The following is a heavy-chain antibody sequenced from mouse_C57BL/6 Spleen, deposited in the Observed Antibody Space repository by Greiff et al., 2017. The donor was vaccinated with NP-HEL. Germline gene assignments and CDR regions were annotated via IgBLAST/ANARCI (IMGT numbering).Heavy chain of an antibody. Sequence: QVHVKQPGAELVKPGASVKLSCKASGYTFTSYWMHWVKQRPGRGLEWIGRIDPNSGGTKYNEKFKSKATLTVDKPSSTAYMQLSSLTSEDSAVYYCASQIYDGPYYAMDYWGQGTSVTVSS. V-gene: IGHV1-72*01. CDR2: IDPNSGGT. CDR1: GYTFTSYW. D-gene: IGHD2-3*01. J-gene: IGHJ4*01. CDR3: ASQIYDGPYYAMDY.